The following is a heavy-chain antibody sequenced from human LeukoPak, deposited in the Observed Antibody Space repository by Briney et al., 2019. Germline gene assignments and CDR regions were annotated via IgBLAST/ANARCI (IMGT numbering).Heavy chain of an antibody. J-gene: IGHJ4*02. D-gene: IGHD2-15*01. CDR3: ASGYCSGGSCYFLY. CDR2: IIPIFGIA. CDR1: GGTFSSYA. Sequence: SVKVSCKASGGTFSSYAISWVRQAPGQGLEWMGRIIPIFGIANYAQKFQGRVTITADKSTNTAYMELSSLRSEDTAVYYCASGYCSGGSCYFLYWGQGTLVTVSS. V-gene: IGHV1-69*04.